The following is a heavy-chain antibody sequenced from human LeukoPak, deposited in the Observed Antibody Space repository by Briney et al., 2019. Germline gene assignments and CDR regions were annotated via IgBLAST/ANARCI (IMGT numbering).Heavy chain of an antibody. Sequence: PSETLSLTCAVYGGSFSGYYWSWIRQPPGKGLEWIGEINHSGSTNYNPSLKSRVTISVDTSKNQFSLKLSSVTAADTAVYYCASVYCSGGSCPFDYWGQGTLVTVSS. V-gene: IGHV4-34*01. J-gene: IGHJ4*02. CDR2: INHSGST. CDR1: GGSFSGYY. CDR3: ASVYCSGGSCPFDY. D-gene: IGHD2-15*01.